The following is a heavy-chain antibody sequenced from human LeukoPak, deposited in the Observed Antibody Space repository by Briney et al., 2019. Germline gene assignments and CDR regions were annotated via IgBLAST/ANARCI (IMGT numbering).Heavy chain of an antibody. V-gene: IGHV3-74*01. CDR2: ISGDGRAT. D-gene: IGHD3-9*01. Sequence: PGGSMRLSCAASGFIFTDYWMHWVRQGPGKELVWVARISGDGRATTYADSVKGRFTISRDNAKNSLYLQMNSLSAEDTAVYYCARDGHYDILTGYFQDWGQGTLVTVSS. CDR3: ARDGHYDILTGYFQD. CDR1: GFIFTDYW. J-gene: IGHJ1*01.